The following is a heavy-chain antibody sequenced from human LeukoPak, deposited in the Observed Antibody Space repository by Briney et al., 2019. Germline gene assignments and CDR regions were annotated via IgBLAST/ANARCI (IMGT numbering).Heavy chain of an antibody. CDR3: ARVNPQRPDCSSTSCFVDAFDI. Sequence: PGGSLRLSFAASGFTFSNYAMSWVRQPPGKGLEWVSSISSSSTYIYYADSVKGRFTISRDNAKNSLSLQMNSLTAEDTAVYYCARVNPQRPDCSSTSCFVDAFDIWGQGTMVTVSS. CDR2: ISSSSTYI. D-gene: IGHD2-2*01. J-gene: IGHJ3*02. V-gene: IGHV3-21*01. CDR1: GFTFSNYA.